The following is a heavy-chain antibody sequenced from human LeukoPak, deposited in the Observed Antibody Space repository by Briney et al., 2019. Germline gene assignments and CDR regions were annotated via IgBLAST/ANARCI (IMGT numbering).Heavy chain of an antibody. D-gene: IGHD2-2*01. CDR2: INPNSGGT. CDR3: ARSQYCSSTSCYAFSDAFDI. J-gene: IGHJ3*02. V-gene: IGHV1-2*02. CDR1: GYTFTGYY. Sequence: ASVKVSCKASGYTFTGYYMHWVRQAPGQGLEWMGWINPNSGGTNYAQKFQGRVTMTRDTSISTAYMELSRLRSDDTAVYYCARSQYCSSTSCYAFSDAFDIWGQGTMVTVSS.